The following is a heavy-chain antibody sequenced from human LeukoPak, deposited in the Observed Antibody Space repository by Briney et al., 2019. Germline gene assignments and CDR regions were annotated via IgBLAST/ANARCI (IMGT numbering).Heavy chain of an antibody. CDR3: ATDTWGYYDSSNYYRQADY. CDR2: INPNSGGT. J-gene: IGHJ4*02. Sequence: GASVEVSCKASGYTFTGYYMHWVRQAPGQGLEWMGRINPNSGGTNYAQKFQGRVTMTRDTSVNTAYMDLSRLGSDDTAVYYCATDTWGYYDSSNYYRQADYWGQGTLVTVSS. CDR1: GYTFTGYY. V-gene: IGHV1-2*06. D-gene: IGHD3-22*01.